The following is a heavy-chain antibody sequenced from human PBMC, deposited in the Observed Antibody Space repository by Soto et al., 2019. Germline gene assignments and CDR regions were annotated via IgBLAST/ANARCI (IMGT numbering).Heavy chain of an antibody. CDR3: ARAPEVVPAAIFFDY. CDR2: IYYSGST. Sequence: PSETLSLTCTVSGGSISSGDYYWSWIRQPPGKGLEWIGYIYYSGSTYYNPSLKSRVTISVDTSKNQFPLKLSSVTAADTAVYYCARAPEVVPAAIFFDYWGQGTLVTVSS. V-gene: IGHV4-30-4*01. J-gene: IGHJ4*02. D-gene: IGHD2-2*01. CDR1: GGSISSGDYY.